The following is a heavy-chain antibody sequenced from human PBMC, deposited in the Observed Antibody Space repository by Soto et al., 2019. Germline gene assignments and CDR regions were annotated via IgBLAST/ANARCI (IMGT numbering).Heavy chain of an antibody. CDR1: VGFISRSSYY. Sequence: SSETLSLTCSFSVGFISRSSYYWGWVRQPPGKGLEWIGSIYHSGSTQYNPPLKSRVTISVDTSKNQFSLKMTFVTAADTAVYYCGRHATMGVRAVGLQVWGQGTTVSVSS. CDR2: IYHSGST. CDR3: GRHATMGVRAVGLQV. V-gene: IGHV4-39*01. J-gene: IGHJ6*01. D-gene: IGHD3-16*01.